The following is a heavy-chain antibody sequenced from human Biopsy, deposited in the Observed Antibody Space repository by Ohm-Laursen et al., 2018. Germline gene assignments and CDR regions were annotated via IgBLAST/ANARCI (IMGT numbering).Heavy chain of an antibody. V-gene: IGHV1-46*01. J-gene: IGHJ4*02. CDR2: INPRSGNT. Sequence: GASVKVSCKASGYTFTEYYINWVRQASGQGLEWMGIINPRSGNTGYSQKFQVRVTMTTDTSTSTVYMELSSLSSEDTAVYYCAKNYDPLYYDTSGLFDYWGQGTLVTVSS. CDR1: GYTFTEYY. D-gene: IGHD3-22*01. CDR3: AKNYDPLYYDTSGLFDY.